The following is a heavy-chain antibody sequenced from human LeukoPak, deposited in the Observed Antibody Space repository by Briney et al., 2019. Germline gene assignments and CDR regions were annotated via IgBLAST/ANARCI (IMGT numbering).Heavy chain of an antibody. V-gene: IGHV4-39*01. D-gene: IGHD1-26*01. Sequence: SETLSLTCTVPGGSISSSSYYWGWIRQPPGKGLEWIGSIYYSGSTYYSPSLKSRVTISVDTSKNQFSLRLSSVTAADTAVYYCARRYGSGSFYYFDYWGQGTLVTVSS. CDR1: GGSISSSSYY. CDR2: IYYSGST. J-gene: IGHJ4*02. CDR3: ARRYGSGSFYYFDY.